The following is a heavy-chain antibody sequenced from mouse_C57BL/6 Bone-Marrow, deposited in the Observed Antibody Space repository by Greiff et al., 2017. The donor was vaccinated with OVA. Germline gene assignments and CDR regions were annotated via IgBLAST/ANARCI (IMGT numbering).Heavy chain of an antibody. CDR2: IYPGDGDT. J-gene: IGHJ2*01. D-gene: IGHD4-1*01. CDR1: GYAFSSSW. V-gene: IGHV1-82*01. Sequence: VQGVESGPELVKPGASVKISCKASGYAFSSSWMNWVKQRPGKGLEWIGRIYPGDGDTNYNGKFKGKATLTADKSSSTAYMQLSSLTSEDSAVYFCAKLTDYFDYWGQGTTLTVSS. CDR3: AKLTDYFDY.